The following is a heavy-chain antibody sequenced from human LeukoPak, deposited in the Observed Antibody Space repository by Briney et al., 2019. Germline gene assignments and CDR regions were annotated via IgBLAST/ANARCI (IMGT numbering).Heavy chain of an antibody. CDR1: GYTFTTYY. CDR2: INPGGGST. D-gene: IGHD7-27*01. V-gene: IGHV1-46*01. CDR3: ARAPNGGLPGGY. J-gene: IGHJ4*02. Sequence: ASENVSCKASGYTFTTYYIHWVRQAPGQGLEWLGIINPGGGSTRYAKKFQGRVTMTRDTSTSTVYMEPSSLRSEDTAVYYCARAPNGGLPGGYWGQGTLVTVSS.